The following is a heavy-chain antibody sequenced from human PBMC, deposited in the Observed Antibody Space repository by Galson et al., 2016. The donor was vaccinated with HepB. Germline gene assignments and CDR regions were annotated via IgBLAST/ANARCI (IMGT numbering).Heavy chain of an antibody. D-gene: IGHD3-22*01. CDR3: ARYYDSSGYYPYYFDY. J-gene: IGHJ4*02. CDR2: IYYSGGT. V-gene: IGHV4-59*01. Sequence: SETLSLTCTVSGGSISSYSWSWIRQPPGKGLEWIGYIYYSGGTNYNPSLKSRVTISVDTSKNQFSLKLSSVTAAGTAVYYCARYYDSSGYYPYYFDYWGQGTLVTVSS. CDR1: GGSISSYS.